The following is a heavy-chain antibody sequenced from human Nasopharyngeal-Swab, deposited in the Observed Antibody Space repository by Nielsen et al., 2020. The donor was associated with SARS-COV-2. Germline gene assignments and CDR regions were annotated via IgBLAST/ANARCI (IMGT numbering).Heavy chain of an antibody. J-gene: IGHJ3*02. CDR2: ISSSSSYI. CDR3: ARGYDYVWGSYPEGAFDI. CDR1: GFTCSSYS. D-gene: IGHD3-16*02. Sequence: GGLRLSCAASGFTCSSYSMNWVRHAPGKGLEWVSSISSSSSYIYYADSVKGRFTISRDNAKNSLYLQMNSLRAEDTAVYYCARGYDYVWGSYPEGAFDIWGQGTMVTVSS. V-gene: IGHV3-21*01.